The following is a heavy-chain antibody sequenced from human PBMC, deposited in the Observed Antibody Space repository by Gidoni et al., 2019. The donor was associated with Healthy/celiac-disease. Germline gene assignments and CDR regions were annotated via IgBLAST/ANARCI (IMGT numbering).Heavy chain of an antibody. CDR1: GFTFSSYG. CDR2: IWYDGSNK. Sequence: QVQLVESGGGVVQPGRSLRLSCAASGFTFSSYGMHWVRQAPGKGLEWVAVIWYDGSNKYYADSVKGRFTISRDNSKNTLYLQMNSLRAEDTAVYYCARDSIAVGVFDYWGQGTLVTVSS. CDR3: ARDSIAVGVFDY. J-gene: IGHJ4*02. V-gene: IGHV3-33*01. D-gene: IGHD6-19*01.